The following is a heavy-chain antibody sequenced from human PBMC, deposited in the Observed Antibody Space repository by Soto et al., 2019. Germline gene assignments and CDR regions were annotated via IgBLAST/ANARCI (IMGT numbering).Heavy chain of an antibody. D-gene: IGHD3-10*01. J-gene: IGHJ4*02. CDR3: AKGTYYYGSAPYYFDY. V-gene: IGHV3-23*01. Sequence: GGSLRLSCAASGFNFHDFAIHWVRQAPGQGLEWVSGISDSGGSTYYADSVKGRFTISRDNSKNTLYLQMNSLRAEDTAVYYCAKGTYYYGSAPYYFDYWGQGTLVTVS. CDR1: GFNFHDFA. CDR2: ISDSGGST.